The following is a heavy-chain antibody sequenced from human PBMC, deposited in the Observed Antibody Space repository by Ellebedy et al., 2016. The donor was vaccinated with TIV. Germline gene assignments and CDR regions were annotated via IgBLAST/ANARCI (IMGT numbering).Heavy chain of an antibody. J-gene: IGHJ5*02. CDR2: IYDSGST. D-gene: IGHD3-10*01. Sequence: MPGGSLRLSCTVSGGSMSNFYWTWIRQPPGKGLEWLGNIYDSGSTKYNPSLKSRVTISIDTSKKRFSLNLSSVTAADTAVYFCAREVQDWFDPWGQGTLVTVSS. CDR3: AREVQDWFDP. CDR1: GGSMSNFY. V-gene: IGHV4-59*01.